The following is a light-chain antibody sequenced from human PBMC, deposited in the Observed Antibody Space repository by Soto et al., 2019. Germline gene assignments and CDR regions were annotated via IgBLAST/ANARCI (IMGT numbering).Light chain of an antibody. CDR3: QSYDSSLSGVV. J-gene: IGLJ2*01. CDR1: SSNIGAGYD. V-gene: IGLV1-40*01. CDR2: DNT. Sequence: QSVLTQPPSVSGAPGQRVTISCTGSSSNIGAGYDVHWYQQFPGVAPKLLIHDNTNRPSGVPDRFSGSKSGTSASLAIAGLQAEDEADYYCQSYDSSLSGVVFGGGTKLTVL.